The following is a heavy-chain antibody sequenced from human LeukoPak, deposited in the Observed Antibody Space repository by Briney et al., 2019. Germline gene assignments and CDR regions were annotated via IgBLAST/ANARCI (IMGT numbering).Heavy chain of an antibody. Sequence: ASVKVSCKASGGTFSSYATSWVRQAPGQGLEWMGGIIPIFGTANYAQKFQGRVTITADESTSTAYMELSSLRSEDTAVYYCARVSQQGYYFDYWGQGTLVTVSS. CDR2: IIPIFGTA. CDR1: GGTFSSYA. CDR3: ARVSQQGYYFDY. D-gene: IGHD1/OR15-1a*01. J-gene: IGHJ4*02. V-gene: IGHV1-69*13.